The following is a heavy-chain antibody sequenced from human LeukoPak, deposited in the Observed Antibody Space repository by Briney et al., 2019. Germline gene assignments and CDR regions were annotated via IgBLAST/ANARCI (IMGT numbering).Heavy chain of an antibody. J-gene: IGHJ4*02. Sequence: SETLSLTCTVSGGSIRSSSYYWGWIRQPPGKGLEWIGSIYYSGSTYYNPSLKSRVTISVDTSKNQFSLKVSSVTAADTAVYYCASNNYVGGYVSPVGYWGQGTLVTVPS. D-gene: IGHD5-12*01. CDR3: ASNNYVGGYVSPVGY. V-gene: IGHV4-39*01. CDR2: IYYSGST. CDR1: GGSIRSSSYY.